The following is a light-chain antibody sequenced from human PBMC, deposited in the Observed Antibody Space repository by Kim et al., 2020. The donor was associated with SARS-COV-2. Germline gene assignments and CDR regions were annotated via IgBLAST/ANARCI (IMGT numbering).Light chain of an antibody. V-gene: IGKV1-39*01. CDR2: AAS. CDR1: QSISSY. CDR3: QQSYTTPPWT. Sequence: DIQMTQSPSSLSASVGDRVTITCRASQSISSYLNWYQQKPGKAPKLLIYAASNLQSGVPSRFSGSGSGTDFTLTINSLQPEDFAAYYCQQSYTTPPWTFGQGTKVEIK. J-gene: IGKJ1*01.